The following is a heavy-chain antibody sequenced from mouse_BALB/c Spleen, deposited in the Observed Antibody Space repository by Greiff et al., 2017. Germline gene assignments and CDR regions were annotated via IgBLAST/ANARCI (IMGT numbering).Heavy chain of an antibody. Sequence: QVHVKQSGPGLVQPSQSLSITCTVSGFSLTSYGVHWVRQSPGKGLEWLGVIWSGGSTDYNAAFISRLSISKDNSKSQVFFKMNSLQANDTAIYYCARNREYGSSYGAMDYWGQGTSVTVSS. CDR2: IWSGGST. CDR1: GFSLTSYG. D-gene: IGHD1-1*01. V-gene: IGHV2-2*02. J-gene: IGHJ4*01. CDR3: ARNREYGSSYGAMDY.